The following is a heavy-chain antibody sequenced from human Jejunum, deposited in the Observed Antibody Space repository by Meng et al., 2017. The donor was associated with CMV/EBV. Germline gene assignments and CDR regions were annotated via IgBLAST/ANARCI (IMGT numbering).Heavy chain of an antibody. CDR3: ARDLYYGDPAAFDL. Sequence: GFPLNPRHINWVRQALGKGLEWVSSISFTTNYIYYADSVRGRFTISRDNTKNSLYLQMDSLRAEDTAVYYCARDLYYGDPAAFDLWGQGTMVTVSS. D-gene: IGHD4-17*01. J-gene: IGHJ3*01. CDR2: ISFTTNYI. V-gene: IGHV3-21*01. CDR1: GFPLNPRH.